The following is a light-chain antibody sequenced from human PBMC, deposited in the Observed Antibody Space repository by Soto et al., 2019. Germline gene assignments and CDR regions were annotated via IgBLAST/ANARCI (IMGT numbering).Light chain of an antibody. CDR2: EVS. J-gene: IGLJ3*02. CDR1: SSDVGGYNY. Sequence: QSALTQPASVSGSPGQSITISCTGTSSDVGGYNYVSWYQQHPGKAPKLMIYEVSNRPSGVSNRFSGSKSGNTASLTISGLQAEDEADYYCSSYPSSSTPWVFGGGTKLTVL. CDR3: SSYPSSSTPWV. V-gene: IGLV2-14*01.